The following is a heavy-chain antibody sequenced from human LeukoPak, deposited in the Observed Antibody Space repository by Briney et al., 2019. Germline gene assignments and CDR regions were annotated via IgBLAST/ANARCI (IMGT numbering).Heavy chain of an antibody. CDR3: ARDMGSYGHPFSFDY. D-gene: IGHD3-16*01. CDR1: GESFSGYY. J-gene: IGHJ4*02. V-gene: IGHV4-34*01. Sequence: PSETLSLTCAVYGESFSGYYWSWIRQPPGKGLEWIGEISHSGNTNYNPSLKSRVTISVDTSKNQFSLKLTSVTAADTAIYYCARDMGSYGHPFSFDYWGQGALVTVSS. CDR2: ISHSGNT.